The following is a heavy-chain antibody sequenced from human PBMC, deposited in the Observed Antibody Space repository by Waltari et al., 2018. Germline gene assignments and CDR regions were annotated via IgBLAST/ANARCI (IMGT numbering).Heavy chain of an antibody. D-gene: IGHD1-26*01. CDR1: GGSFTAFY. V-gene: IGHV4-34*01. CDR3: ARGQGEGADV. Sequence: QVQLQQWGAGLLKPSETLSLTCVVNGGSFTAFYWTWVRQPPGKGLEWIGDSNQGETTQYNLSLRSRVTISVDRARNQISLTLTAVSAADTAVYYCARGQGEGADVWAQGTAVTVS. J-gene: IGHJ6*02. CDR2: SNQGETT.